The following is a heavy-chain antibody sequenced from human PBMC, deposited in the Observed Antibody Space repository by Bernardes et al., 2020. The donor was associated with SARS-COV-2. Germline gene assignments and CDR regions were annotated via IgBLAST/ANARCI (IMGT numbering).Heavy chain of an antibody. J-gene: IGHJ5*02. V-gene: IGHV3-9*01. D-gene: IGHD5-12*01. CDR2: ISWNSGSI. Sequence: GGSLRLSCAASGFTFDDYAMHWVRQAPGKGLEWVSGISWNSGSIGYADSVKGRFTISRDNAKNSLYLQMNSLRAEDTALYYCAKDYEAWGQGTLVTVSS. CDR3: AKDYEA. CDR1: GFTFDDYA.